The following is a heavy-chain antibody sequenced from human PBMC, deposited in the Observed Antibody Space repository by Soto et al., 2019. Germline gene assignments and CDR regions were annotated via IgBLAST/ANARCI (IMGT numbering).Heavy chain of an antibody. CDR2: MNPNSGNT. D-gene: IGHD3-22*01. CDR3: ARDPVTMIVVVSASDI. CDR1: GYTFTSYD. Sequence: ASVKVSCKASGYTFTSYDINWVRQATGQGLEWMGWMNPNSGNTGYAQKFQGRVTMTRNTSISTAYMELSSLRSEDTAVYYCARDPVTMIVVVSASDIWGQGTMVTVSS. V-gene: IGHV1-8*01. J-gene: IGHJ3*02.